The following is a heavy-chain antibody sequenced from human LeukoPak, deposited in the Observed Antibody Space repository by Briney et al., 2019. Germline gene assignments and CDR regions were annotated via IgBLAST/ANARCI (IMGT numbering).Heavy chain of an antibody. Sequence: GGSLRLSCAASGFNFDRYAMSWVRQAAGKGLEWVSGIGGSGHSSHYADSVKGRFTISRDNSKNTLYLQMNSLRAEDTAVYYCAKETGYYDSSGYYSRFDYWGQGTLVTVSS. J-gene: IGHJ4*02. CDR1: GFNFDRYA. CDR2: IGGSGHSS. D-gene: IGHD3-22*01. CDR3: AKETGYYDSSGYYSRFDY. V-gene: IGHV3-23*01.